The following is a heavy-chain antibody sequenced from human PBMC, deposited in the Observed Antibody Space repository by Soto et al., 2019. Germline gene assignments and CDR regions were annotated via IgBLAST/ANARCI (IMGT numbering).Heavy chain of an antibody. D-gene: IGHD3-10*01. Sequence: SETLSLTCAVYGGSFSGYYWSWIRQAPGKGLEWIGEINHSGSTNYNPSLKSRVIISVDTSKNQFSLKLSSVTAADTAVYYCARDPLVRGAGPSDYWGQGTLVTVSS. CDR3: ARDPLVRGAGPSDY. V-gene: IGHV4-34*01. J-gene: IGHJ4*02. CDR1: GGSFSGYY. CDR2: INHSGST.